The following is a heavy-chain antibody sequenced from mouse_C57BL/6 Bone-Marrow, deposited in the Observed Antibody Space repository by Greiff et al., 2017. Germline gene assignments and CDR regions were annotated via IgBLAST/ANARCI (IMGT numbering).Heavy chain of an antibody. CDR3: TRKRSEDY. V-gene: IGHV1-15*01. CDR1: GYTFTDYE. CDR2: IDPETGGT. J-gene: IGHJ4*01. D-gene: IGHD1-1*01. Sequence: VQLKESGAELVRPGASVTLSCKASGYTFTDYEMHWVKQTPVHGLEWIGAIDPETGGTAYNQKFKGKAILTADKSSSTAYMELRSLTSEDSAVYYCTRKRSEDYWGQGTSVTVSS.